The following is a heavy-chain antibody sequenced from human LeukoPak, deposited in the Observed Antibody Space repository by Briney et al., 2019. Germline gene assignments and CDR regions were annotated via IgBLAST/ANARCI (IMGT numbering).Heavy chain of an antibody. D-gene: IGHD6-19*01. V-gene: IGHV4-4*07. J-gene: IGHJ5*02. CDR3: ARDRSTVAGFDP. Sequence: SETLSLTCTVSGGSISSYYWSWIRQPAGKGLEWIGRIYTSGSTNYYPSLKSRGTMSVDTSKNQFALKLSSVTAADTAVYYCARDRSTVAGFDPWGQGTLVTVSS. CDR1: GGSISSYY. CDR2: IYTSGST.